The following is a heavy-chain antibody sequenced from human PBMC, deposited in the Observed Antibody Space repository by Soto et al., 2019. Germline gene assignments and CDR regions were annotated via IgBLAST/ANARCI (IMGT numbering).Heavy chain of an antibody. Sequence: QVQLQQWGAGLLKPSETLSLTCAVYGGSFSGYYWSWIRQPPGKGLEWIGEINHSGSTNYNTSLKSRVTISVDTSKNQFSLRLSSVTAADTAVYYCARGKSSSRQNWFDPGGQGTLVTVSS. D-gene: IGHD6-13*01. CDR2: INHSGST. CDR1: GGSFSGYY. J-gene: IGHJ5*02. V-gene: IGHV4-34*01. CDR3: ARGKSSSRQNWFDP.